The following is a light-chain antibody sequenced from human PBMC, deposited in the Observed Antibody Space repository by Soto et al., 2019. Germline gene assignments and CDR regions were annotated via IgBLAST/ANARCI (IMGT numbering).Light chain of an antibody. CDR2: GAS. J-gene: IGKJ4*01. CDR3: QQYGSSPGT. V-gene: IGKV3-15*01. Sequence: EILMTQSPATLSVSPGETATLSCRASQSVSTKLAWYQQKPGQAPRLLINGASTRATGVPARFSGSGSGTDFTLTISRLEPEDFAVYYCQQYGSSPGTFGGGTKVDIK. CDR1: QSVSTK.